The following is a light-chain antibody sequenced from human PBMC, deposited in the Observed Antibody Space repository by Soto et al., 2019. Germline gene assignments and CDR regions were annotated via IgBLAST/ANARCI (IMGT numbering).Light chain of an antibody. CDR2: DAS. Sequence: DIQMTQSPSSLSASVGDRVTITCRTSQRVSTHLNWYHQKPGKAPNLLIYDASTLESGVPSRFSGSGSGTEFTLTISSLQPDDDATYYCQQYNSYSPWTFGQGTKVDIK. J-gene: IGKJ1*01. V-gene: IGKV1-5*01. CDR1: QRVSTH. CDR3: QQYNSYSPWT.